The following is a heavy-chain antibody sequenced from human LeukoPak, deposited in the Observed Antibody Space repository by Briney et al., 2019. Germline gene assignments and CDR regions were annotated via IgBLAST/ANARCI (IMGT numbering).Heavy chain of an antibody. CDR3: ARGVYYYDSSGYYPDAFDI. CDR1: GGSISSYY. D-gene: IGHD3-22*01. J-gene: IGHJ3*02. V-gene: IGHV4-4*07. CDR2: IYTSGST. Sequence: SETLSLTCTVSGGSISSYYWSWIRQPAGKGLEWLGRIYTSGSTNYNPSLKSRVTMSVDTSKNQFSLKLSSVTAADTAVYYCARGVYYYDSSGYYPDAFDIWGQGTMVTVSS.